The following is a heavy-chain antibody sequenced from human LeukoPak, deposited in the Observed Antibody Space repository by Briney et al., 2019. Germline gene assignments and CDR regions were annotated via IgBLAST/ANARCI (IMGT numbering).Heavy chain of an antibody. V-gene: IGHV3-48*03. CDR2: ISSSGSTI. Sequence: GGSLRLSCAASGFTFSSYEMNWVRQAPGKGLKWVSYISSSGSTIYYADSVKGRFTISRDNAKNSLYLQMNSLRAEDTAVYYCARDPAPLGYWGQGTLVTVSS. CDR1: GFTFSSYE. J-gene: IGHJ4*02. CDR3: ARDPAPLGY. D-gene: IGHD2-2*01.